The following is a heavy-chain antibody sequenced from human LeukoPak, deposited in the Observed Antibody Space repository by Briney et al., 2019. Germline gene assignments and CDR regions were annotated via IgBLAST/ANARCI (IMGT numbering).Heavy chain of an antibody. D-gene: IGHD3-22*01. Sequence: SVKVSCKASGGTLSSYAISWVRQAPGQGLEWMGRIIPILGIANYAQKFQGRVTITADKSTSTAYMELSSLRSEDTAVYYCARSYYDSSGRGDAFDIWGQGTMVTVSS. CDR2: IIPILGIA. CDR3: ARSYYDSSGRGDAFDI. CDR1: GGTLSSYA. J-gene: IGHJ3*02. V-gene: IGHV1-69*04.